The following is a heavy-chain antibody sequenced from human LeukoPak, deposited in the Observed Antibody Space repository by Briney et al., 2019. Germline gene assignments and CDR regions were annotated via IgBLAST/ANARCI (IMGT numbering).Heavy chain of an antibody. CDR1: GFTLSSYT. Sequence: GGSLRLSCAASGFTLSSYTMNWVRQAPGKGLEWVSSITSSSSYIYYAESVKGRFTISRDNSKNTLYLQMNSLRTEDTAVYYCAKANRGSYYGLGDYFDYWGQGTLVTVSS. CDR3: AKANRGSYYGLGDYFDY. D-gene: IGHD1-26*01. V-gene: IGHV3-21*01. CDR2: ITSSSSYI. J-gene: IGHJ4*02.